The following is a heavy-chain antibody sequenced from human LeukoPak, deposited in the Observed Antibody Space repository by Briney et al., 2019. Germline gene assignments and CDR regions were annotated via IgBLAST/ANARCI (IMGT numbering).Heavy chain of an antibody. CDR1: GDTFSSYA. CDR3: ARATYGDYFSIDY. J-gene: IGHJ4*02. V-gene: IGHV1-69*13. D-gene: IGHD4-17*01. Sequence: SVKVSCKASGDTFSSYAISWVRQAPGQGLEWMGGIIPIFGTANYAQKFQGRVTITADESTSTAYMELSSLRSEDTAVYYCARATYGDYFSIDYWGQGTLVTVSS. CDR2: IIPIFGTA.